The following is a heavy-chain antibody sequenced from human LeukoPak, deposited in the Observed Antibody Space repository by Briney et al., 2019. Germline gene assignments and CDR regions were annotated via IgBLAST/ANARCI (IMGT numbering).Heavy chain of an antibody. CDR2: INTNTGNP. Sequence: ASVKVSCKASGYTFTSYAMHWVRQAPGQGLEWMGWINTNTGNPTYAQGFTGRFVFSLDTSVSTAYLQISSLKAEDTAVYYCASEYCSSTSCYPPSLDYWGQGTLVTVSS. V-gene: IGHV7-4-1*02. CDR1: GYTFTSYA. CDR3: ASEYCSSTSCYPPSLDY. D-gene: IGHD2-2*01. J-gene: IGHJ4*02.